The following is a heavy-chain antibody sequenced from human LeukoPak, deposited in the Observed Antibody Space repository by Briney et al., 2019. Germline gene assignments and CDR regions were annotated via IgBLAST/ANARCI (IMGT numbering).Heavy chain of an antibody. J-gene: IGHJ4*02. D-gene: IGHD2-21*02. V-gene: IGHV2-70*11. CDR2: IDWDDDK. CDR3: ARIQTGDYYFDY. Sequence: QSGPTLVNPTQTLTLTCTFSGFSLSTSGMCVSWIRQPPGKALEWLARIDWDDDKYYSTSLKTRLTISKDTSKNQVVLTMTNMDPVDTAMYYCARIQTGDYYFDYWGQGTLVTVSS. CDR1: GFSLSTSGMC.